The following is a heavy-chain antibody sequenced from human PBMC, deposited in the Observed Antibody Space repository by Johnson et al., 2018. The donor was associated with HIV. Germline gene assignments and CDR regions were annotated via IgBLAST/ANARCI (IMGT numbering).Heavy chain of an antibody. CDR2: ISYDGSNK. CDR3: ARETGDDAFDI. V-gene: IGHV3-30*04. D-gene: IGHD7-27*01. CDR1: GFTFSSYA. Sequence: QEQLVESGGGVVQPGRSLRLSCAASGFTFSSYAMHWVRQAPGKVLEWVAVISYDGSNKYYADSVKGRFTISRDNSKNTLYLQMNSLRAEDTAVYYCARETGDDAFDIWGQGTMVTVSS. J-gene: IGHJ3*02.